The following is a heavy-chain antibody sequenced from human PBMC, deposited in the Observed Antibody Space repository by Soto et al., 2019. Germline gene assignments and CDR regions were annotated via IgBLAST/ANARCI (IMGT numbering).Heavy chain of an antibody. V-gene: IGHV4-39*01. CDR2: IYYLGNA. D-gene: IGHD3-9*01. CDR1: GGPISSSSSY. J-gene: IGHJ4*02. CDR3: ARLEGLATISYYFDF. Sequence: SETLSLTCTVSGGPISSSSSYWGWIRQPPGKGLEWIGSIYYLGNAYYNPSLQTRVTISLDKSRSQFSLKLNSVTAADSAVYFCARLEGLATISYYFDFWGPGALVTVSS.